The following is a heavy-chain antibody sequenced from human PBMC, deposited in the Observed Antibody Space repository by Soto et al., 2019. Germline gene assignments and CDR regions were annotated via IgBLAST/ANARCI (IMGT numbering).Heavy chain of an antibody. CDR3: ARVPDS. J-gene: IGHJ4*02. Sequence: QLQLQESGSGLVKPSQTLSLTCAVSGGSISSGGYSWSWIRQPPGKGLEWIGYMYHSGSTYYNPTLKSRVTVSLDRSKTPFSLKLSSVTTADTAVAYCARVPDSWGQGILVTVSS. CDR1: GGSISSGGYS. V-gene: IGHV4-30-2*01. D-gene: IGHD2-2*01. CDR2: MYHSGST.